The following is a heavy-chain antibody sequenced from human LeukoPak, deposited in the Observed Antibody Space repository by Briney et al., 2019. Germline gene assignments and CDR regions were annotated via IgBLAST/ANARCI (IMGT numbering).Heavy chain of an antibody. CDR2: INTNTGNP. CDR1: GYTFTSYD. J-gene: IGHJ4*02. CDR3: ARVIGYDSSGYYSAIGY. Sequence: ASVKVSRKASGYTFTSYDINWVRQAPGQGLEWMGWINTNTGNPTYAQGFTGRFVFSLDTSVSTAYLQISSLKAEDTAVYYCARVIGYDSSGYYSAIGYWGQGTLVTVSS. D-gene: IGHD3-22*01. V-gene: IGHV7-4-1*02.